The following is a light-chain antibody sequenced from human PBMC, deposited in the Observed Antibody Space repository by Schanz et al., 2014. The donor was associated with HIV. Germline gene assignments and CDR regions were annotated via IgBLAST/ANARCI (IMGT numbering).Light chain of an antibody. J-gene: IGKJ1*01. V-gene: IGKV3-15*01. CDR3: QQYGSSPL. CDR1: QSVGSN. Sequence: ELLMTQSPATLSVSPGERATLSCRASQSVGSNLAWYQQKPGQAPRLLIFGASTRATGIPARFSGSGSGTDFTLTISRLEPEDFAVYYCQQYGSSPLFGQGTKVEIK. CDR2: GAS.